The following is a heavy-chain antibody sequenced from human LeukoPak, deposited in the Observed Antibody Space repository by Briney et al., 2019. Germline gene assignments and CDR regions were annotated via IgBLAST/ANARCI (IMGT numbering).Heavy chain of an antibody. J-gene: IGHJ6*03. CDR2: IYYDGST. CDR1: DDSITMYY. V-gene: IGHV4-59*12. Sequence: SETLSLTCSVSDDSITMYYWTWIRQSSGKGLEWIGYIYYDGSTNYNPSLRGRVTISVDTPKNQFSLKLSSVTAAETAVYYCAREGRYRYGYNEYHLYMDIWGKGTTVTVSS. CDR3: AREGRYRYGYNEYHLYMDI. D-gene: IGHD5-18*01.